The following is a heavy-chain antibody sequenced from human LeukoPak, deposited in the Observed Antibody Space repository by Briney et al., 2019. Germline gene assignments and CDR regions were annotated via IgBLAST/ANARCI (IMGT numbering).Heavy chain of an antibody. V-gene: IGHV3-21*01. J-gene: IGHJ6*03. D-gene: IGHD6-6*01. CDR2: ISSSSSYI. CDR1: GFTFSSYS. Sequence: PGGSLRLSCAASGFTFSSYSMNWVRQAPGKGLEWVSSISSSSSYIYYADSVKGRFTISRDNAKNSLYLQMNSLRAEDTAVYYCARAIDRTYYSSSSPGYYYYMDVWGKGTTVTVSS. CDR3: ARAIDRTYYSSSSPGYYYYMDV.